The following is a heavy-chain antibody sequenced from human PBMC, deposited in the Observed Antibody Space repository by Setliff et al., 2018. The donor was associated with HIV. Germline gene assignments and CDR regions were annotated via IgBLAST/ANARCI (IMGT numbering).Heavy chain of an antibody. V-gene: IGHV1-18*01. CDR2: ISPNFGHT. D-gene: IGHD6-19*01. CDR3: ARLGSGWSDSYYYVMDI. CDR1: GYTFTTYG. Sequence: ASVKVSCKASGYTFTTYGISWVRQAPGHGLEWMGWISPNFGHTNYAQNFLGRVTMTIDTSTSRAYMELRSLRSDDTAMYFCARLGSGWSDSYYYVMDIWGQGTTVTVSS. J-gene: IGHJ6*02.